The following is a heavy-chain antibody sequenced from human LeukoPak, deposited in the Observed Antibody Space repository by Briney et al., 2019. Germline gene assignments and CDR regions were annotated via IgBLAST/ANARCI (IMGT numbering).Heavy chain of an antibody. D-gene: IGHD3-3*01. Sequence: TGGSLRLSCAASGFTFSGSAIHWVRQASGKGLEWVGRIRSKADYAASVKGEFTISRDDSKNTAYLQMNSLKTEDTAVYYCSRSSSRNFGVVIKSYYYYMDVWGKGTTVTVSS. V-gene: IGHV3-73*01. J-gene: IGHJ6*03. CDR2: IRSKAD. CDR3: SRSSSRNFGVVIKSYYYYMDV. CDR1: GFTFSGSA.